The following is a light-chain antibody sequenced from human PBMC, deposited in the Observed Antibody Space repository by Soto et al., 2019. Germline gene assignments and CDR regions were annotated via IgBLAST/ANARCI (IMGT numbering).Light chain of an antibody. CDR3: QYYGSSDT. CDR2: GTS. J-gene: IGKJ4*01. V-gene: IGKV3-20*01. Sequence: EIVLTQSPGTLSLSPGERATLSCGASQSVRSSHLAWYQQKPGQAPRLLIYGTSNRATGITANWFSSRGAGTVFPLTIRILQDEDFAVYYRQYYGSSDTFAGGTKVDIK. CDR1: QSVRSSH.